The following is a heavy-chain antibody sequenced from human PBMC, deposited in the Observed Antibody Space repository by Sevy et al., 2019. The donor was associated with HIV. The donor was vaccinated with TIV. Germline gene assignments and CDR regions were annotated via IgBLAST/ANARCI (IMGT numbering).Heavy chain of an antibody. V-gene: IGHV3-30*18. J-gene: IGHJ6*02. CDR3: AKVLAYYDFWRGYFGGGGNNYYYYGMDV. CDR1: GFTFSSYG. D-gene: IGHD3-3*01. Sequence: GGSLRLSCAASGFTFSSYGMHWVRQAPGKGLEWVAVISYDGSNKYYADSVKGRFTISRDNSKNTLYLQMNSLRAEDTVWYYCAKVLAYYDFWRGYFGGGGNNYYYYGMDVWGQGTTVTVSS. CDR2: ISYDGSNK.